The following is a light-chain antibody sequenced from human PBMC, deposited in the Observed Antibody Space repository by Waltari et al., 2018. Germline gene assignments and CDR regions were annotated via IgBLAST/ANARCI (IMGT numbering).Light chain of an antibody. J-gene: IGKJ4*01. CDR1: QSVGTY. V-gene: IGKV3-11*01. CDR2: DSS. CDR3: QQRRNWPLT. Sequence: EIVMTHSPAILSFSPGERATLSCRASQSVGTYLAWYQQRPGQSPRLLIYDSSYRATVFPARFRGSGSETDCTLTISSLQPEDFAGYYCQQRRNWPLTFGGGTRVQI.